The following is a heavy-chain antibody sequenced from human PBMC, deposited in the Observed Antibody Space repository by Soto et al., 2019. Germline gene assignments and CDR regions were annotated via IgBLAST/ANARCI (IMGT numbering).Heavy chain of an antibody. CDR1: GFTFSSYG. CDR3: AKARRARPPTSFQLGDAFDI. V-gene: IGHV3-30*18. D-gene: IGHD1-1*01. J-gene: IGHJ3*02. Sequence: GGSLRLSCAASGFTFSSYGMHWVRQAPGKGLEWVAVISYDGSNKYYADSVKGRFTISRDNSKNTLYLQMNSLSAEDTAVYYCAKARRARPPTSFQLGDAFDIWGQGTMVTVSS. CDR2: ISYDGSNK.